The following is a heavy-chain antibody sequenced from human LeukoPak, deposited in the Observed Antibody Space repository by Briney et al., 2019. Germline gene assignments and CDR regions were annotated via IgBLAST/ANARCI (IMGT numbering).Heavy chain of an antibody. CDR2: ISAGSSYK. V-gene: IGHV3-11*05. J-gene: IGHJ4*02. CDR1: TFTFSDYD. CDR3: VRDYFTDTDGYYEHYLDI. D-gene: IGHD3-22*01. Sequence: PGGSLRLSCTASTFTFSDYDMGWVRQAPGKGLEWVSSISAGSSYKFSADSVQGRFTISRDDAKNSLYLQMNNLRVDDTAVYYCVRDYFTDTDGYYEHYLDIWGQGTLVTVSS.